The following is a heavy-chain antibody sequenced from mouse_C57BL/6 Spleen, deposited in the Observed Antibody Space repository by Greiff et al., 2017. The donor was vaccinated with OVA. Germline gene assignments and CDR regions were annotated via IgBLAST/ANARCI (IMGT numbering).Heavy chain of an antibody. V-gene: IGHV1-69*01. CDR2: IDPSDSYT. J-gene: IGHJ4*01. CDR1: GYTFTSYW. Sequence: QVQLQQPGAELVMPGASVKLSCKASGYTFTSYWMHWVKQRPGQGLEWIGEIDPSDSYTNYNQKFKGKSTLTVDKSSSTAYMQLSSLTSEDSAVYYCARRNSNGPAMDYWGQGTSVTVSS. CDR3: ARRNSNGPAMDY. D-gene: IGHD2-5*01.